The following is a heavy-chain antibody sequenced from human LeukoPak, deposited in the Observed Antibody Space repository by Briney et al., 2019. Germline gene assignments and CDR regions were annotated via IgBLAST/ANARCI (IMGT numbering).Heavy chain of an antibody. D-gene: IGHD2-15*01. CDR1: GYTFTGYY. CDR3: ARDYCSGGSCYGGGWFDP. J-gene: IGHJ5*02. V-gene: IGHV1-2*02. Sequence: ASVKVSCKASGYTFTGYYMHWVRQAPGQGLEWMGWINPNSGGTNYAQKFQGRVTMTRDTSISTAYMELSRLRSDDTAVYYCARDYCSGGSCYGGGWFDPWGQGTLVTVSS. CDR2: INPNSGGT.